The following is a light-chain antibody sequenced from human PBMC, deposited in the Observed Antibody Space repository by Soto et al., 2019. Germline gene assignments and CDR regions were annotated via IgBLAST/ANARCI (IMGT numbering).Light chain of an antibody. Sequence: DIQMTQSPSSLSESVGDRVTITCRASQSISIYLNWYQQKPGKAPKLLIYEASSLQSGVPSRFSGSGSGTAFTLTISRLQPEDFATYYWQHSYSTPLTFGGGTKVEIK. CDR1: QSISIY. J-gene: IGKJ4*01. CDR3: QHSYSTPLT. CDR2: EAS. V-gene: IGKV1-39*01.